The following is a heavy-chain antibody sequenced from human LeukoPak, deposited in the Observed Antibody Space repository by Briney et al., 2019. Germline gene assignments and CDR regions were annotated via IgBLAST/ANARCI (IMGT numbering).Heavy chain of an antibody. CDR2: IYYSGST. V-gene: IGHV4-39*02. Sequence: SETLSLTCTVSGGSISTSSYWAWIRQPPGKGLEWIGNIYYSGSTYYNPSLKSRLTISVDTSKNRFSLRLSSVTAADTAVYSCARVGSSWPHYYFDSWGQGTLLTVSS. J-gene: IGHJ4*02. D-gene: IGHD6-13*01. CDR3: ARVGSSWPHYYFDS. CDR1: GGSISTSSY.